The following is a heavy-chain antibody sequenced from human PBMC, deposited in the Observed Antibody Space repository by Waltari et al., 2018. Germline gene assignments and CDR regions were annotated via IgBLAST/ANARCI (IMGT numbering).Heavy chain of an antibody. D-gene: IGHD2-2*01. CDR1: GGSISSSSYY. CDR3: ARIVVPAYYYYYMDV. Sequence: QLQLQESGPGLVKPSETLSLTCTVSGGSISSSSYYWGWIRQPPGKGLEWIGKIYYSGSTYYNPSLKSRVTRSVDTSKNQFSLKLSSVTAADTAVYYCARIVVPAYYYYYMDVWGKGTTVTISS. CDR2: IYYSGST. J-gene: IGHJ6*03. V-gene: IGHV4-39*07.